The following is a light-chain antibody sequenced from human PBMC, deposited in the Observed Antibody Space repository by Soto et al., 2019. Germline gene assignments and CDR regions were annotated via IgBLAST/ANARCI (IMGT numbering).Light chain of an antibody. J-gene: IGKJ4*01. CDR3: QSVA. Sequence: DIQMTQSPSALSASVGDRVTITCQASQDISDVLNWYQQQPGKAPKVLIYDASKLQTGVPSRFSGRGSGKDFTFTISSLQPDDSGTYYCQSVAFGGGTKVDIK. CDR2: DAS. V-gene: IGKV1-33*01. CDR1: QDISDV.